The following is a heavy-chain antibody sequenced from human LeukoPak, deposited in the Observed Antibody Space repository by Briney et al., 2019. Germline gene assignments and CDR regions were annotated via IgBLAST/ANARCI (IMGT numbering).Heavy chain of an antibody. CDR2: INHSGST. Sequence: SETLSLTCAVYGRSFSGYYWSWIRQPPGKGLEWIGEINHSGSTNYNPSLKSRVTISVDTSKNQFSLKLSSVTAADTAVYYCARVGSHGYFYYYYYMDVWGKGTTVTVSS. CDR1: GRSFSGYY. D-gene: IGHD5-18*01. CDR3: ARVGSHGYFYYYYYMDV. J-gene: IGHJ6*03. V-gene: IGHV4-34*01.